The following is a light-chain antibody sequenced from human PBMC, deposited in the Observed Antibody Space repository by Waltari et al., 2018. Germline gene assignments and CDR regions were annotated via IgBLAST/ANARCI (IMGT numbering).Light chain of an antibody. V-gene: IGLV6-57*03. CDR3: QSYDSSNSWV. J-gene: IGLJ3*02. Sequence: NFMLTQPHSVSESPGKTVPISCTRRSGRIASNYVQWYQQRPGSAPTTVIYEDNQRPSGVPDRFSGSIDSSSNSASLTISGLKTEDEADYYCQSYDSSNSWVFGGGTKLTVL. CDR2: EDN. CDR1: SGRIASNY.